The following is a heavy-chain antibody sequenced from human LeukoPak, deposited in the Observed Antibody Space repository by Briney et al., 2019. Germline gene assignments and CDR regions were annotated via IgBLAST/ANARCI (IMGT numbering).Heavy chain of an antibody. CDR1: GFTFSSYA. J-gene: IGHJ6*02. Sequence: GGSLRLSCAASGFTFSSYAMHWVRQAPGKGLEWVAVIWYDGSNKYYADSVKGRFTISRDNSKNTLYLQMNSLGAEDTAVYYCARVTAYYYGMDVWGQGTTVTVSS. CDR2: IWYDGSNK. CDR3: ARVTAYYYGMDV. V-gene: IGHV3-30*14.